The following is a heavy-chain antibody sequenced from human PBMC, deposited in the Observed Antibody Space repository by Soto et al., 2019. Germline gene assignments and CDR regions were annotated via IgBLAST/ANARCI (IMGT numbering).Heavy chain of an antibody. CDR2: IYYSGTT. CDR1: GGSVSSDRSY. Sequence: PSETLSLTCTVSGGSVSSDRSYWSWIRQSPGRGLEWIGYIYYSGTTNYNPSLKSRVTITRDTSKNQFSLKMTSVTAADTAVYYCARDQYDILTGYDWFDPWGQGILVTVSS. V-gene: IGHV4-61*01. D-gene: IGHD3-9*01. J-gene: IGHJ5*02. CDR3: ARDQYDILTGYDWFDP.